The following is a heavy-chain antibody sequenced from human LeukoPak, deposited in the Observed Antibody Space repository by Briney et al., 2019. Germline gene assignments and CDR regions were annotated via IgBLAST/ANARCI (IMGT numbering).Heavy chain of an antibody. CDR3: ARDLVGSSSSERTGWFDP. CDR2: INPNSGGT. D-gene: IGHD6-6*01. V-gene: IGHV1-2*02. CDR1: GYTFTGYY. J-gene: IGHJ5*02. Sequence: GASVKVSCKASGYTFTGYYMHWVRQAPGQGLEWMGWINPNSGGTNYAQKFQGRVTMTRDTSISTAYMELSRLRSADTAVYYCARDLVGSSSSERTGWFDPWGQGTLVTVSS.